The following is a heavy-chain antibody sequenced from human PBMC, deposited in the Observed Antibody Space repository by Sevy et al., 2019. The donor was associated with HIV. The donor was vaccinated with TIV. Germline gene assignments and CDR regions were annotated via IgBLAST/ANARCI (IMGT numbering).Heavy chain of an antibody. V-gene: IGHV3-21*01. Sequence: GGSLRLSCAASGFTFSSYSMNWVRQAPGKGLEWVSSISSSSSYIYYVDSVKGRFTISRDNAKNSLYLQMNSLRAEDTAVYYWTREEYSRGHYPDYRGQGTLVTVSS. CDR2: ISSSSSYI. D-gene: IGHD6-19*01. CDR3: TREEYSRGHYPDY. CDR1: GFTFSSYS. J-gene: IGHJ4*02.